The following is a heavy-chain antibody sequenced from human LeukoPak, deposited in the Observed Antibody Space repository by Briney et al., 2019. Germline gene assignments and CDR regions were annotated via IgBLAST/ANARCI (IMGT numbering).Heavy chain of an antibody. J-gene: IGHJ4*02. Sequence: ASVKLSCTASGFTFTSYAMNWVRQAPGQGLEWMGWIKPNSGGIKYAQKFQGRVTMTSDTSINTVYMELSRLRADDTAMYYCARDLSSGELSFDYWGQGALVTVSS. CDR3: ARDLSSGELSFDY. CDR2: IKPNSGGI. D-gene: IGHD3-16*02. CDR1: GFTFTSYA. V-gene: IGHV1-2*02.